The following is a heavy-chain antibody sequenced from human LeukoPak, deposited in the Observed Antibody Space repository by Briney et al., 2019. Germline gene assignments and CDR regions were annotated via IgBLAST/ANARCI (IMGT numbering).Heavy chain of an antibody. V-gene: IGHV4-39*01. CDR1: GGSFRGYY. D-gene: IGHD3-22*01. CDR2: IYYSGST. CDR3: ARQKEITMIVVVTPPFDY. J-gene: IGHJ4*02. Sequence: PSETLSLTCAVYGGSFRGYYWGWIRQPPGKGLEWIGSIYYSGSTYYNPSLKSRVTISVDTSKNQFSLKLSSVTAADTAVYYCARQKEITMIVVVTPPFDYWGQGTLVTVSS.